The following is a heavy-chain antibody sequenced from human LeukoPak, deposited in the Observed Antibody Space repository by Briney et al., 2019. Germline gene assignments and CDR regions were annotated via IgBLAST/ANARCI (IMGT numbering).Heavy chain of an antibody. J-gene: IGHJ4*02. CDR3: AKAASGSYYFDY. V-gene: IGHV3-30*18. Sequence: PGGSLRLSCAASGFTFSSYGMHWVRQVPGKGLEWVAVISYDGSNKYYADSVKGRFTISRDNSKNTLYLQMNSLRAEDTAVYYCAKAASGSYYFDYWGQGTLVTVSS. CDR1: GFTFSSYG. D-gene: IGHD1-26*01. CDR2: ISYDGSNK.